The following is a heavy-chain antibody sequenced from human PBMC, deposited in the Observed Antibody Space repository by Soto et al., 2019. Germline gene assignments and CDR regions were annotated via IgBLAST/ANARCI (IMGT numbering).Heavy chain of an antibody. CDR1: GFTFSDYY. CDR3: ARSPLTGELVTSHGVDV. Sequence: PGGSLRLSCAASGFTFSDYYMSWIRQAPGRGLECISYISSSSSYTNYADSVKGRFTISRDNAKNSLHLQMSSLRAEDTAVYYCARSPLTGELVTSHGVDVWGQGTTVTVSS. V-gene: IGHV3-11*03. D-gene: IGHD7-27*01. CDR2: ISSSSSYT. J-gene: IGHJ6*02.